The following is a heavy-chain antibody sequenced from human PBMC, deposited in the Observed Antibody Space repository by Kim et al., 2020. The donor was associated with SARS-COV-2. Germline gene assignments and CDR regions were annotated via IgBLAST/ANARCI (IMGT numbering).Heavy chain of an antibody. J-gene: IGHJ1*01. CDR1: GFTFSSYS. V-gene: IGHV3-48*02. CDR2: ISSSSSTI. D-gene: IGHD2-21*02. Sequence: GGSLRLSCAASGFTFSSYSMNWVRQAPGKGLEWVSYISSSSSTIYYADSVKGRFTISRDNAKNSLYLQMNSLRDEDTAVYYCAREGLDVVVTAIPLEYFQHWGQGTLVTVSS. CDR3: AREGLDVVVTAIPLEYFQH.